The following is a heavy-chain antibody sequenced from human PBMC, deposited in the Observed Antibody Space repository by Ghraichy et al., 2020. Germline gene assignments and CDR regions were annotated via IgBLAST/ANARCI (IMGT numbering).Heavy chain of an antibody. J-gene: IGHJ6*02. D-gene: IGHD3-16*01. CDR1: GGSISSGNYY. Sequence: SQTLSLTCTVSGGSISSGNYYWTWIRQSAGKGLEWIGHVYDSGTTNYNPSLKSRVTISVDTSKNQFSLQLNSVTAADTAVYYCAKETVLMYYANYYGVDRWGQGTTVTVSS. CDR2: VYDSGTT. V-gene: IGHV4-61*09. CDR3: AKETVLMYYANYYGVDR.